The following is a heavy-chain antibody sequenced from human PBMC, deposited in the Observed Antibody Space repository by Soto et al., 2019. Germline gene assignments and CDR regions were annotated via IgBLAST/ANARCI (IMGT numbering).Heavy chain of an antibody. CDR3: ARTVYDFWSGYYIDGRYFDY. CDR1: GGSFSGYY. CDR2: INHSGST. V-gene: IGHV4-34*01. Sequence: PSETLSLTCAVYGGSFSGYYWSWIRQPPGKGLEWIGEINHSGSTNYNPSLKSRVTISVDTSKNQFSLKLSSVTAADTAVYYCARTVYDFWSGYYIDGRYFDYWGQGILVTVSS. D-gene: IGHD3-3*01. J-gene: IGHJ4*02.